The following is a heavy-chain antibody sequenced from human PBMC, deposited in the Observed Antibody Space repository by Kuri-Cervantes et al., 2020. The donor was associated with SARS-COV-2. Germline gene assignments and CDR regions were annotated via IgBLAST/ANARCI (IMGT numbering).Heavy chain of an antibody. Sequence: ASVKVSCKVSGYTLTELSMHWVRQAPGKGLEWMGGFDPEDGETIYAQKFQGRVTMTEDTSTDTAYMELSRLRSDDTAVYYCARDGSSSWFNWFDPWGQGTLVTVSS. CDR3: ARDGSSSWFNWFDP. CDR2: FDPEDGET. J-gene: IGHJ5*02. CDR1: GYTLTELS. V-gene: IGHV1-24*01. D-gene: IGHD6-13*01.